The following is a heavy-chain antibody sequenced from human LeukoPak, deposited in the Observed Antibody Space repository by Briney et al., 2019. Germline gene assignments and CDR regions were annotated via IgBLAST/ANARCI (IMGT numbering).Heavy chain of an antibody. CDR3: ARDRNPSSSWYWFDP. J-gene: IGHJ5*02. V-gene: IGHV1-46*01. CDR2: VNPSGGST. Sequence: ASVKVSCKASGYTFTSYYMHWVRQAPGQGLEWMGIVNPSGGSTSYAQKFQGRVTMTRDTSTSTVYMELSSLRSEDTAVYYCARDRNPSSSWYWFDPWGQGTLVTVSS. D-gene: IGHD6-13*01. CDR1: GYTFTSYY.